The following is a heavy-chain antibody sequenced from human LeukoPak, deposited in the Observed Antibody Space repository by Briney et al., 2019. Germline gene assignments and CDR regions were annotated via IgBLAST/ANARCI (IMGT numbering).Heavy chain of an antibody. D-gene: IGHD3-3*01. CDR2: FDVAETDT. CDR1: GYTLSELS. CDR3: SSSGVEEWQGLHF. V-gene: IGHV1-24*01. Sequence: ASVKVSCKVSGYTLSELSMHWVRQSPGKGLEWMGGFDVAETDTIYAQKFQGRVAMTEDTSTDTAYMELNSLSSEDTAVYYCSSSGVEEWQGLHFWGQGTLVTVSS. J-gene: IGHJ4*02.